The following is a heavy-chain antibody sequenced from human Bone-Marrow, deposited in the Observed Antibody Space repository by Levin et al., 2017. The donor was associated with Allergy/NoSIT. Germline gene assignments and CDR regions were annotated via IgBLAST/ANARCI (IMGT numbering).Heavy chain of an antibody. CDR3: ARQGPYTSDSRGLDP. Sequence: SQTLSLTCTVSGGSISSPTHFWAWIRQPPGKGLEWVGSMFYGGSSHYNPSLESRVTISEGTSKNQFSLKLSSVTAADMAVYFCARQGPYTSDSRGLDPWGQGTLVTVSS. CDR1: GGSISSPTHF. D-gene: IGHD6-25*01. V-gene: IGHV4-39*07. CDR2: MFYGGSS. J-gene: IGHJ5*02.